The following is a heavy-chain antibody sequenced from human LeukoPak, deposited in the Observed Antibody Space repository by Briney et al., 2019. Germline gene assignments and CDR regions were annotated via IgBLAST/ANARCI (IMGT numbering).Heavy chain of an antibody. CDR2: INPNSGDT. CDR1: GYSFTGYY. D-gene: IGHD3-10*01. V-gene: IGHV1-2*02. CDR3: AREAHGSGTYYSDY. Sequence: ASVTVSRKASGYSFTGYYIHWVRQAPGQGPEWMGWINPNSGDTYYAQMFRDRVTMTRDTSITTAYMELSRLRSDDRAVYYCAREAHGSGTYYSDYWGQGTLVTASA. J-gene: IGHJ4*02.